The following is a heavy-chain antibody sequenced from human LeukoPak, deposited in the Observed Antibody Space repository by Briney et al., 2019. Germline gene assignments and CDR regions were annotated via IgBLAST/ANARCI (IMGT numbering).Heavy chain of an antibody. CDR2: INPSGGST. CDR3: ARVASRSSGWYKPPIGWFDP. D-gene: IGHD6-19*01. Sequence: GASVKVSCKASGYTFTSYYMHWVRQAPGQGLEWMGIINPSGGSTSYAQKFQGRVTMTRDMSTSTVYMELSSLRSEDTAVYYCARVASRSSGWYKPPIGWFDPWGQGTLVTVSS. CDR1: GYTFTSYY. V-gene: IGHV1-46*01. J-gene: IGHJ5*02.